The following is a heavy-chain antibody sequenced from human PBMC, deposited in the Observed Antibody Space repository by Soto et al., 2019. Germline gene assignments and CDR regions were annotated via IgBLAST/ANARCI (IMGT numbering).Heavy chain of an antibody. D-gene: IGHD6-13*01. Sequence: QVQVVESGGGVVQPGRSLRLSCTTSGFTFTSYSMHWVRQAPGKGLEWVATFWYDASAQRYADSVKGRFTISRDPSRGTVYLLMDSLRTDDTAVYYCVFGSWNQYFFDHWGQVILVTVSS. J-gene: IGHJ4*02. CDR3: VFGSWNQYFFDH. CDR2: FWYDASAQ. CDR1: GFTFTSYS. V-gene: IGHV3-33*08.